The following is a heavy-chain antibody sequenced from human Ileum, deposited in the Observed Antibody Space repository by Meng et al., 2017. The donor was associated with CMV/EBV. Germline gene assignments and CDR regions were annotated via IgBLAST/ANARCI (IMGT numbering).Heavy chain of an antibody. V-gene: IGHV3-72*01. Sequence: FTFSDHDMDWVRQAPGKGLEWLGRARNKHFSYITEYAASVKGRFTMSRDDSKNSLYLQMNSLKTEDTAVYYCTRESKDSSTYWHFDLWGRGSLVTVSS. CDR1: FTFSDHD. CDR2: ARNKHFSYIT. J-gene: IGHJ2*01. CDR3: TRESKDSSTYWHFDL.